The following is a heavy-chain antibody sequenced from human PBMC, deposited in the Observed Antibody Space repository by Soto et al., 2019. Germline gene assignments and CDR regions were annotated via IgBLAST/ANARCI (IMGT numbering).Heavy chain of an antibody. V-gene: IGHV4-61*01. J-gene: IGHJ5*02. CDR2: IYSSGST. CDR1: GGSVTRGSYY. Sequence: TSETLSLTCTVSGGSVTRGSYYWTWIRQPPGKGLEWIGYIYSSGSTNYNPSLKSRTSITADTSKNQFSLNLRSVTAADTAVYYCARGSHFDSSGYVAWGQGTLVTVSS. CDR3: ARGSHFDSSGYVA. D-gene: IGHD3-22*01.